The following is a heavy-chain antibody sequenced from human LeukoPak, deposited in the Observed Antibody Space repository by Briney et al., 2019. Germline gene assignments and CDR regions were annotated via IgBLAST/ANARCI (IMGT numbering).Heavy chain of an antibody. CDR1: GGTFSSYD. CDR3: ARGRQTYYYDSSGYYYFDY. CDR2: IIPILGIA. Sequence: SVKVSCKASGGTFSSYDISWVRQAPGQGLEWMGRIIPILGIANYTQKFQGRITITADKSTSTAYMELSSLRSEDTAVYYCARGRQTYYYDSSGYYYFDYWGQGTLVTVSS. J-gene: IGHJ4*02. V-gene: IGHV1-69*04. D-gene: IGHD3-22*01.